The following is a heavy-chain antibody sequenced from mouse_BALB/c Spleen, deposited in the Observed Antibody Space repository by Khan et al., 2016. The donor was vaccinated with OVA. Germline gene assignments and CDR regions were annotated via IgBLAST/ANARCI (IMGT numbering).Heavy chain of an antibody. V-gene: IGHV5-6*01. CDR3: TRLAYYYDSEGFAY. CDR1: GFTFSTYG. J-gene: IGHJ3*01. D-gene: IGHD1-1*01. Sequence: EVELVESGGDLVKPGGSLKLSCAASGFTFSTYGMSWVRPAPDKRLEWVATVSTGGTYTYYPDSVKGRFTISRDKAKNTPSLQMSGLRSEYTAMFYCTRLAYYYDSEGFAYWGQGTLVTVSA. CDR2: VSTGGTYT.